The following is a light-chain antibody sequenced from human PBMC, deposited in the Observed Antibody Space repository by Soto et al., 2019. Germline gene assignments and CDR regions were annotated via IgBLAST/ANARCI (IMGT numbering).Light chain of an antibody. Sequence: EIVLTQSPGTLSLSPGERATLSCRASQSVGSIYLAWFQQKPGQAPRLLIYGASSRATGIPDRFSGSGSGTDFTLTISRLEPEDFAVYYCHQYRTFGGGTKVEIK. CDR1: QSVGSIY. CDR3: HQYRT. J-gene: IGKJ4*01. CDR2: GAS. V-gene: IGKV3-20*01.